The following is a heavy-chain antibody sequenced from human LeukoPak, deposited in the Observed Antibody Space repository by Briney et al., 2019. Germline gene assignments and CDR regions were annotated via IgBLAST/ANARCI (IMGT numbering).Heavy chain of an antibody. Sequence: GGSLRLSCAASGFTFSDYYMSWIRQAPGKGLEWVSYISSSGSTIYYADSVKGRFTISRDNAKNSLYLQMNSLRAEDTAVYYCARPKDSGYDVGIFDYWGQGTLVTVSS. CDR3: ARPKDSGYDVGIFDY. D-gene: IGHD5-12*01. CDR2: ISSSGSTI. CDR1: GFTFSDYY. V-gene: IGHV3-11*04. J-gene: IGHJ4*02.